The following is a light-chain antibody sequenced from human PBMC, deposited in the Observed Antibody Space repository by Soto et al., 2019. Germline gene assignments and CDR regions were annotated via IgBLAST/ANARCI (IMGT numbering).Light chain of an antibody. J-gene: IGLJ2*01. CDR2: DVS. V-gene: IGLV2-14*03. CDR1: NSDIGGYNY. CDR3: SSSTSRSTLGV. Sequence: QSALTQPASVSGSPGQSITISCTGTNSDIGGYNYVSWYQQHPGKAPKLMIYDVSNRPSGVSYRFSGSKSGNTASLTISGLQAEDEADYYCSSSTSRSTLGVFGGGTKVTVL.